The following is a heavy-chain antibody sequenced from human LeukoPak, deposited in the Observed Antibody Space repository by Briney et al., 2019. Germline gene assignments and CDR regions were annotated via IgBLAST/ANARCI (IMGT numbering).Heavy chain of an antibody. CDR3: ARELRGYSYGFLDY. CDR1: GGSISSGSYF. Sequence: SQTLSLTCTVSGGSISSGSYFWSWIRQPAGKGLEWIGRIYTSGSTNYNPSLRSRVTISVDTSKNQFSLKLSSVTAADTAVYYCARELRGYSYGFLDYWGQGTLVTVSS. CDR2: IYTSGST. J-gene: IGHJ4*02. V-gene: IGHV4-61*02. D-gene: IGHD5-18*01.